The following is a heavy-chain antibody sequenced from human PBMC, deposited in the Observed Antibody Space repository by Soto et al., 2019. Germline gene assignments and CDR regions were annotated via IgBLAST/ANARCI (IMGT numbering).Heavy chain of an antibody. CDR1: GFTFSDHY. CDR3: ARVLKGFYYYSYGMDV. V-gene: IGHV3-72*01. J-gene: IGHJ6*02. Sequence: GGSLRLSCAASGFTFSDHYMDWVRQAPGKGLEWVGRTRNKANSYTTEYAASVKGRFTISRDDSKNSLYLQMNSLKTEDTAVYYCARVLKGFYYYSYGMDVSGQGIIVTVSS. CDR2: TRNKANSYTT.